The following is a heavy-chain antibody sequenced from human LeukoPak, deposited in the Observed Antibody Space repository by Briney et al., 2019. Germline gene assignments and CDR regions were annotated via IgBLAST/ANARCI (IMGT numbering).Heavy chain of an antibody. Sequence: PSETLSLTCTVSGGSISSYYWSWIRQPPGKGLEWIGYIYYSGSTNYNPSLKSRVTISVDTSKNQFSLKLSSVAAADTAVYYCARQTRDSSSPSLSFDYWGQGTLVTVSS. V-gene: IGHV4-59*08. D-gene: IGHD6-6*01. J-gene: IGHJ4*02. CDR2: IYYSGST. CDR3: ARQTRDSSSPSLSFDY. CDR1: GGSISSYY.